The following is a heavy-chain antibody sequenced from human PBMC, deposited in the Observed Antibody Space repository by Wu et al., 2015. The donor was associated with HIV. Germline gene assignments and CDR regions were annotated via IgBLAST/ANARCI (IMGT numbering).Heavy chain of an antibody. CDR2: INPSGGST. J-gene: IGHJ4*02. D-gene: IGHD6-13*01. Sequence: QVQLVQSGAEVKKPGASVKVSCKASGYTFTSYYMHWVRQAPGQGLEWMGIINPSGGSTSYAQKFQGRVTMTRDTSTSTVYMELSSLRSEDTAVYYCARVLGIAAAEDAFDYWGQGTLVTVSS. CDR3: ARVLGIAAAEDAFDY. V-gene: IGHV1-46*01. CDR1: GYTFTSYY.